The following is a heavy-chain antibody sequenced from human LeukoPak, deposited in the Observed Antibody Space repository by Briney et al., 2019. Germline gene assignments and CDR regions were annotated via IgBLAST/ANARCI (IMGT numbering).Heavy chain of an antibody. J-gene: IGHJ4*02. CDR2: ISDSGDKT. CDR1: GFTFSNYA. V-gene: IGHV3-23*01. CDR3: ASGPPIDY. Sequence: QPGGSLRLSCAASGFTFSNYAMSWVRQAPGKGLECVSAISDSGDKTDYADSVRGRFTISRDNSKNTLYLQMNSLRAEDTAVYYCASGPPIDYWGQGTLVTVSS.